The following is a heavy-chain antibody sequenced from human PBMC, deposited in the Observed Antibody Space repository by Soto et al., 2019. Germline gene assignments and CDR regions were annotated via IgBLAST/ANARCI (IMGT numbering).Heavy chain of an antibody. D-gene: IGHD2-2*01. CDR3: ARGVISSWVDSYYGMDV. V-gene: IGHV3-21*06. J-gene: IGHJ6*02. Sequence: EVQLVESGGGLVKPGGSLRLSCAPSGFNFSVYSMNWVRQAPGKGLEWVASISSSTGYINYGDSLKGRATISRDNAKNSLFLQLNSLRAEDTAMYYYARGVISSWVDSYYGMDVWGPGTTVTVSS. CDR2: ISSSTGYI. CDR1: GFNFSVYS.